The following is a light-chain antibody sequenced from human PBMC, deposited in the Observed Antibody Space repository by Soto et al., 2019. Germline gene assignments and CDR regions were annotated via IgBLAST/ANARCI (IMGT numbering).Light chain of an antibody. CDR2: AAS. Sequence: DIQMTQSPFFVSASVGDRVTITCGASQGISSYLVWYQQKAGKAPKSLIYAASTLQTGVPSRFSGSGSGTEFTLTISSLQPEDSATYYCRQHNSFPITFGQRTRLEIK. CDR3: RQHNSFPIT. CDR1: QGISSY. J-gene: IGKJ5*01. V-gene: IGKV1-9*01.